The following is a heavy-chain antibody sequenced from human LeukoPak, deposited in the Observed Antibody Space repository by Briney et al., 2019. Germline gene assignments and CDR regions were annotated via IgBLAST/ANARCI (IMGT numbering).Heavy chain of an antibody. J-gene: IGHJ6*02. V-gene: IGHV4-30-2*01. Sequence: SETLSLNCAVSGGSISSGGYSWSWIRQPPGKGLEWIGYIYHSGSTYYNPSLKSRVTISVDRSKNQFSLKLSSVTAADTAVYYCARAPTYYYYGMDVWGQGTTVTVSS. CDR3: ARAPTYYYYGMDV. CDR2: IYHSGST. CDR1: GGSISSGGYS.